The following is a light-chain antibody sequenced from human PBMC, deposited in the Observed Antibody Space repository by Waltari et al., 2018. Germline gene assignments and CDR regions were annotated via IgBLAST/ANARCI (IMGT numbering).Light chain of an antibody. CDR3: QTGGHGTWV. CDR1: SGHSSNV. CDR2: VNSDGSH. Sequence: QLVVTQSPSASASLGASVKLTCTLSSGHSSNVIAWLQQQPEKGPRSLMKVNSDGSHSRGDEIPGRFSGSSSGAERYLTISSLQAEDEADYYCQTGGHGTWVFGGGTKLTVL. V-gene: IGLV4-69*01. J-gene: IGLJ3*02.